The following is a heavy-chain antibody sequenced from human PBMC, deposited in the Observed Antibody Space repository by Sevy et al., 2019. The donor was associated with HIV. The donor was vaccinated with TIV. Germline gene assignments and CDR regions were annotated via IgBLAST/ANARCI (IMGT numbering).Heavy chain of an antibody. D-gene: IGHD3-16*02. Sequence: GGSLRLSCAASGFTFSSYGMHWVRQAPGKGLEWVAVISYDGSNKYYADSVKGRFTNARDNSKNTLYLQMNSLRAEDTAVYYCAKEGGDDYVWGSYRDPKPFDYWGQGTLVTVSS. CDR3: AKEGGDDYVWGSYRDPKPFDY. CDR1: GFTFSSYG. V-gene: IGHV3-30*18. CDR2: ISYDGSNK. J-gene: IGHJ4*02.